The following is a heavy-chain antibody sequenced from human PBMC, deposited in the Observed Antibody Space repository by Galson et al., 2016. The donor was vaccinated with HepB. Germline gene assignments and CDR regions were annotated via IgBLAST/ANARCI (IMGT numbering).Heavy chain of an antibody. CDR2: IYPGDSET. V-gene: IGHV5-51*01. CDR3: ARPASGYSSSLDV. D-gene: IGHD6-13*01. CDR1: GYSFTNYW. J-gene: IGHJ6*02. Sequence: QSGAEVKRPGESLKISCETSGYSFTNYWIGWVRQKPGKGLEWMGIIYPGDSETRYSPPFQGRVTISADKSISTAYLQWSSLQASVTAMYFCARPASGYSSSLDVWGQGTTVTVSS.